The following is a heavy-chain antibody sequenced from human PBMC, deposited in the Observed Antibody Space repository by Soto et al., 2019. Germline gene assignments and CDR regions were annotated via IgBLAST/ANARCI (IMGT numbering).Heavy chain of an antibody. Sequence: QVQLQQWGAGLLKPSETLSLTCAVYGGSFSGYYWSWIRQPPGKGLEWIGEINHSGSTNYNPSLKSRVTISVHTSKNQFSLKLSSVTAADTAVYYCATALLYCSGGSCQNAFDIWGQGTMVTVSS. D-gene: IGHD2-15*01. CDR3: ATALLYCSGGSCQNAFDI. J-gene: IGHJ3*02. V-gene: IGHV4-34*01. CDR1: GGSFSGYY. CDR2: INHSGST.